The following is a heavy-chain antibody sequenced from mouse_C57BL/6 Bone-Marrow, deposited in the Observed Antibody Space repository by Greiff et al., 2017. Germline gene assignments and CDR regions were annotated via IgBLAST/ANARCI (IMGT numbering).Heavy chain of an antibody. CDR2: INPNYGTT. V-gene: IGHV1-39*01. Sequence: QLQESGPELVKPGASVKISCKASGYSFTDYNMNWVKQSNGKSLEWIGVINPNYGTTSYNQKFKGKATLTVDQSSSTAYMKLNSLTSEDSAGYYCARGYDYDYAMDYWGQGTSVTVSS. J-gene: IGHJ4*01. CDR3: ARGYDYDYAMDY. CDR1: GYSFTDYN. D-gene: IGHD2-4*01.